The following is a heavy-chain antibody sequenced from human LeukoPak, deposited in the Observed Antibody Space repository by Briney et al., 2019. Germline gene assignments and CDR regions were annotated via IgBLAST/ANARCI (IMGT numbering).Heavy chain of an antibody. J-gene: IGHJ4*02. CDR2: ISGSGGST. Sequence: GGSLRLSCAASGFTFSSYAMSWVRQAPGKGLEWVSAISGSGGSTYYVDSVKGRFTISRDNSKNTLYLQMNSLRAEDTAVYYCANQGASSGWNFDYWGQGTLVTVSS. CDR3: ANQGASSGWNFDY. CDR1: GFTFSSYA. V-gene: IGHV3-23*01. D-gene: IGHD6-19*01.